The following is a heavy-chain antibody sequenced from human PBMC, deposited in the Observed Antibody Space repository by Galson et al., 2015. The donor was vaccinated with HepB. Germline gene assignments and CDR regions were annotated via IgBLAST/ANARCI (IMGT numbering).Heavy chain of an antibody. Sequence: CAISEDSVSSNRAARNWIRQSPSRGLEWLGRTYYRSKWSSDYAASVKSRITINADTSKNQFSLQLNSVTPEDTAVYYCARGHYYDSTGAYYFDYWGQGTLVTVSS. CDR3: ARGHYYDSTGAYYFDY. J-gene: IGHJ4*02. D-gene: IGHD3-22*01. V-gene: IGHV6-1*01. CDR2: TYYRSKWSS. CDR1: EDSVSSNRAA.